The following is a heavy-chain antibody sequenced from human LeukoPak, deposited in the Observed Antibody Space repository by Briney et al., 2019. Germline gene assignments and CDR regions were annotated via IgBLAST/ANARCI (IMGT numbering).Heavy chain of an antibody. CDR2: ISSSGSTI. V-gene: IGHV3-48*03. CDR1: GFTFSSYE. D-gene: IGHD3-10*01. J-gene: IGHJ5*02. CDR3: ARDRFTMVRGVMVNWFDP. Sequence: GGSLRLSCAASGFTFSSYEMNWVRQAPGKGLEWVSYISSSGSTIYYADSVKGRFTISRDNAKNSLYLQMNSLRAEDTAVYYCARDRFTMVRGVMVNWFDPWGQGTLVTVSS.